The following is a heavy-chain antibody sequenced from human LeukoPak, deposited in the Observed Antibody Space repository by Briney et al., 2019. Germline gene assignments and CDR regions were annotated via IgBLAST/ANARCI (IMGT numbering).Heavy chain of an antibody. D-gene: IGHD6-19*01. CDR2: INPNSGGT. CDR3: ARDMPLYGNPGIAVAGPYYFDY. J-gene: IGHJ4*02. CDR1: GYTFTGYY. V-gene: IGHV1-2*02. Sequence: ASVKVSCXASGYTFTGYYMHWVRQAPGQGLEWMGWINPNSGGTNYAQKFQGRVTITTDESTSTAYMELSSLRSEDTAVYYCARDMPLYGNPGIAVAGPYYFDYWGQGTLVTVSS.